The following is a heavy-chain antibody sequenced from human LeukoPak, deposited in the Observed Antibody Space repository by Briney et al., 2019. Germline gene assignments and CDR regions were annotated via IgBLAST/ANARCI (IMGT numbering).Heavy chain of an antibody. CDR2: MSRSSDYT. V-gene: IGHV3-21*01. Sequence: GGSLRLSCAASTFTFNSYYMNWVRQARGKGLEWVSSMSRSSDYTYYADSVKGRFTISRDNAKKSLYLQMNSLRAEDTAVYYCAVAGLSYWYFDLWGRGTLVTVSS. D-gene: IGHD6-19*01. CDR1: TFTFNSYY. J-gene: IGHJ2*01. CDR3: AVAGLSYWYFDL.